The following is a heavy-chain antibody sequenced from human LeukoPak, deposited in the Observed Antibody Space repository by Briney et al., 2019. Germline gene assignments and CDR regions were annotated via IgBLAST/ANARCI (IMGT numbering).Heavy chain of an antibody. CDR1: GFTFSNYW. Sequence: PGGSLRLSCAASGFTFSNYWMTWVRQAPGKGLEWVANIKHDGSEDYYLDSVKGRFTISRDNAKNTLYLQMNSLRAEDTAVYYCARADSDYYGDAFDMWGQGTMVTVSS. V-gene: IGHV3-7*01. CDR3: ARADSDYYGDAFDM. D-gene: IGHD3-22*01. CDR2: IKHDGSED. J-gene: IGHJ3*02.